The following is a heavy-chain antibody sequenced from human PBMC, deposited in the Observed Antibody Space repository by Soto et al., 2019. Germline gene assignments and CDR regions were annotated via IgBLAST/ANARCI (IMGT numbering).Heavy chain of an antibody. D-gene: IGHD6-13*01. J-gene: IGHJ5*02. CDR1: GDSVSSNSAA. CDR3: ARNYSSRFWFAP. Sequence: SQTLSLTCAISGDSVSSNSAAWNWIRQSPSRGLEWLGRTYYRSKWYNDYAISVKSRISINPDTSKNQFSLQLNSVTPEDTAVIYWARNYSSRFWFAPGGQETLVTVPS. V-gene: IGHV6-1*01. CDR2: TYYRSKWYN.